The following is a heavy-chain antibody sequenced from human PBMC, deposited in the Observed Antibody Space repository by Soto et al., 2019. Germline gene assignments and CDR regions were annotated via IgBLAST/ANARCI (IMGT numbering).Heavy chain of an antibody. J-gene: IGHJ4*02. V-gene: IGHV4-30-4*01. CDR2: ISRSGNI. Sequence: QVQLQESGPGLAKPSHTLSLICTVSGGSLTTGDYYWTWIRQSPGEGLEWIGYISRSGNIFYNPSLKSRITISLDTSKDQFSLKLNSVTAADTAVYYCARGNDYVYFYDYWGQGTLVTVSS. CDR1: GGSLTTGDYY. CDR3: ARGNDYVYFYDY. D-gene: IGHD4-17*01.